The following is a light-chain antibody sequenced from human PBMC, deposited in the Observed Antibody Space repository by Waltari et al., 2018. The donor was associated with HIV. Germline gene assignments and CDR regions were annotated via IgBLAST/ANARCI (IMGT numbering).Light chain of an antibody. J-gene: IGKJ5*01. CDR3: QQYGNWPPLT. CDR2: GGS. V-gene: IGKV3-15*01. Sequence: EVVMTQSPATVSASPGESATFSCRASQSVGRSVAWYQKRPGQAPRILIYGGSDRVYGVPPRFSGSGSGTDFTLTISSLQSADFAVYFCQQYGNWPPLTFGQGTRLEIK. CDR1: QSVGRS.